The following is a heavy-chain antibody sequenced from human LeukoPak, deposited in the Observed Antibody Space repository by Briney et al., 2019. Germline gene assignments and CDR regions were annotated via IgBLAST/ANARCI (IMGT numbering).Heavy chain of an antibody. V-gene: IGHV1-46*01. CDR1: GYTFTSYY. D-gene: IGHD6-6*01. CDR2: INPSGGST. CDR3: AREGAGSPSGHPSCFDY. J-gene: IGHJ4*02. Sequence: ASVKVSCKASGYTFTSYYMHWVRQAPGQGLEWMGIINPSGGSTSYAQKFQGRVTMTRDTSTSTVYMELSSLRSEDTAVYYCAREGAGSPSGHPSCFDYWGQGTLVTVSS.